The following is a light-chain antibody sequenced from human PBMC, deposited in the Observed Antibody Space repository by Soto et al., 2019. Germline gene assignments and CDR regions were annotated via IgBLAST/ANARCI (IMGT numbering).Light chain of an antibody. J-gene: IGLJ2*01. CDR2: EVS. CDR3: ASYTSSSTSVI. V-gene: IGLV2-14*01. CDR1: SSDIGDYDY. Sequence: QSALTQPASVSGSPGQSITISCTGTSSDIGDYDYVSWYQHLPGKAPKLIIFEVSNRPSGISSRFSGSKSGNTASLTISGLQAEDEADYYCASYTSSSTSVIFGRGTKLTVL.